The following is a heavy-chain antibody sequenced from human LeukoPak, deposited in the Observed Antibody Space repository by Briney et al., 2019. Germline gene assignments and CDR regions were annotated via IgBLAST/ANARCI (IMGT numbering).Heavy chain of an antibody. V-gene: IGHV3-30*18. CDR1: GFTFSSYG. D-gene: IGHD6-19*01. CDR2: ISYDGSNK. Sequence: GGSLRLSCEASGFTFSSYGIHWVRQPPGKGLEWMAVISYDGSNKYYADSVKGRFTISRDNSKNTLYLQMNSLRAEDTAVYYCAKDPPEFSSGWSHFDYWGQGTLVSVSS. J-gene: IGHJ4*02. CDR3: AKDPPEFSSGWSHFDY.